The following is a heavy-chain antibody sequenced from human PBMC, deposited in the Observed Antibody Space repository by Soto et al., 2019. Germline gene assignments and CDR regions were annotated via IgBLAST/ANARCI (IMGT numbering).Heavy chain of an antibody. J-gene: IGHJ4*01. V-gene: IGHV4-59*08. CDR3: ARLGYYYQAFDY. D-gene: IGHD3-22*01. Sequence: QVQLQESGPGLVKPSETLSVTCTVSGSPISDNYWSWFRQAPGQGLEWVGYIYYTGTTTYHPSLKRRVTLPLAPSNSQFSLILRSVTAADPAVYYCARLGYYYQAFDYWGHGTLVTVSS. CDR2: IYYTGTT. CDR1: GSPISDNY.